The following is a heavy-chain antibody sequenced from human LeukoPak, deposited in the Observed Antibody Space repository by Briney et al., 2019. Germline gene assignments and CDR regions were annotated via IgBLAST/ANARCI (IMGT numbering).Heavy chain of an antibody. J-gene: IGHJ3*02. Sequence: GGSLRLSCAASGFTFHNYAMSWVRQAPGKGLEWVSTISGSGGNTYYADSVKGRFTVSRDNSKNTLYLQMNSLRAEDTAVYYCAKDHRGYSYEGDAFDIWGQGTMVTVSS. D-gene: IGHD5-18*01. CDR3: AKDHRGYSYEGDAFDI. CDR1: GFTFHNYA. CDR2: ISGSGGNT. V-gene: IGHV3-23*01.